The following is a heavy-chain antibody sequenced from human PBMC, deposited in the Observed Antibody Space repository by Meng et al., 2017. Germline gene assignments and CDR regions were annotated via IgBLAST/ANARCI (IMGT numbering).Heavy chain of an antibody. V-gene: IGHV1-18*01. Sequence: QVQLVQFGAEVKKPGASVKVSCKASGYTFTSYGISWVRQAPGQGLEWMGWISAYNGNTNYAQKLQGRVTMTTDTSTSTAYMELRSLRSGDTAVYYCVQTTVTTYSEYFQHWGQGTLVTVSS. CDR3: VQTTVTTYSEYFQH. CDR2: ISAYNGNT. CDR1: GYTFTSYG. J-gene: IGHJ1*01. D-gene: IGHD4-11*01.